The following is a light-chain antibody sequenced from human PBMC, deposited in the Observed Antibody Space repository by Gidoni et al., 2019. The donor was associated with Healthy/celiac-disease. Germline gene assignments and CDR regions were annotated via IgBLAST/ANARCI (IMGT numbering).Light chain of an antibody. V-gene: IGLV3-1*01. Sequence: SYELPQSPSVSVSPGPTASITCSGDKMGAKYSCGYQQKPGRSPVLVIYQDSNPPTRIPERFSGSNSWTSATLTVLGTQAMDEAYYYCQAWDSSTARFGAGTKLTVL. CDR3: QAWDSSTAR. J-gene: IGLJ1*01. CDR1: KMGAKY. CDR2: QDS.